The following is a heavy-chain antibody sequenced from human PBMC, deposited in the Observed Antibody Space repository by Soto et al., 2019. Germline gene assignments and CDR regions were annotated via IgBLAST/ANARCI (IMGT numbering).Heavy chain of an antibody. J-gene: IGHJ4*02. Sequence: GGSLRLSCVASGLTFSGDSINWVRQAPGKGLEWVSYISVSSKTIHYADSVKGRFTISRDNAKYSVYLQMNSLRDEDMAVYYCARDKNWAFDYWGQGALVTVSS. V-gene: IGHV3-48*02. CDR3: ARDKNWAFDY. D-gene: IGHD7-27*01. CDR1: GLTFSGDS. CDR2: ISVSSKTI.